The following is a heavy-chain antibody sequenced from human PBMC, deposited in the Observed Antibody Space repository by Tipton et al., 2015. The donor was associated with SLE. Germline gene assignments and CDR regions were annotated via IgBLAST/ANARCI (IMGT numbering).Heavy chain of an antibody. CDR3: ARVLWFGELFGSYGMDV. V-gene: IGHV1-2*02. D-gene: IGHD3-10*01. CDR1: GYTFTGYY. J-gene: IGHJ6*02. CDR2: INPNSGGT. Sequence: QSGPEVKKPGASVKVSCKASGYTFTGYYMHWVRQAPGQGLEGMGWINPNSGGTNYAQKFQGRVTMTRDTSISTAYMELSRLRSDDTSVYYCARVLWFGELFGSYGMDVWCQGTTVTVSS.